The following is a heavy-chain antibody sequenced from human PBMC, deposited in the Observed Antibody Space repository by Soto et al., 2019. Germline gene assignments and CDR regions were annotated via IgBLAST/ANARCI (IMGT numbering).Heavy chain of an antibody. CDR3: ARRANSDYGDYGDY. CDR1: GFTFSSYG. D-gene: IGHD4-17*01. J-gene: IGHJ4*02. V-gene: IGHV3-33*01. CDR2: IWYDGSNK. Sequence: QVQLVESGGGVVQPGRSLRLSCAASGFTFSSYGMHWVRQAPAKGLEWVAVIWYDGSNKYYADSVKGRFTISRDNSKNTLYLQMNSLRAEDTAVYYCARRANSDYGDYGDYWGQGTLVTVSS.